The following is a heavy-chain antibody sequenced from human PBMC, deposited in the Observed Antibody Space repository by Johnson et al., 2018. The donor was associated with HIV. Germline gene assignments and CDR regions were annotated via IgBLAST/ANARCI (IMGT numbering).Heavy chain of an antibody. V-gene: IGHV3-33*06. J-gene: IGHJ3*02. CDR3: AKDNGARGYDLWIGFLPSALDI. CDR2: VWYDGSNK. D-gene: IGHD3-3*01. Sequence: QVQLVESGGGVVQPGRSLRLSCAASGFTFSSYGMHWVRQAPGKGLEWVAVVWYDGSNKYYADSVKGRFTISIDNSKNTLYMQMNSLRAEDTAVYYCAKDNGARGYDLWIGFLPSALDIWGQGTIVTVSS. CDR1: GFTFSSYG.